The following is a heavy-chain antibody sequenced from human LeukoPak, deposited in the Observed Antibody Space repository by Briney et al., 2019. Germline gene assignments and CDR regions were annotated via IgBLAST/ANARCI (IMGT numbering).Heavy chain of an antibody. V-gene: IGHV3-30-3*01. J-gene: IGHJ4*02. Sequence: PGGSLRLSCAASGFTFSSYAMHWVRQAPGKGLAWVAVISYDGSNKYYADSVKGRFTISRDNAKNSLYLQMNSLRAEDTAVYYCARDSADYYDSSGYLYWGQGTLVTVSS. CDR2: ISYDGSNK. CDR1: GFTFSSYA. D-gene: IGHD3-22*01. CDR3: ARDSADYYDSSGYLY.